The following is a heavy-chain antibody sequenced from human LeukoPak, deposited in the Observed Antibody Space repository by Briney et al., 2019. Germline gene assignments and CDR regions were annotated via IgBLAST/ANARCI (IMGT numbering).Heavy chain of an antibody. CDR1: GFTFSRYA. J-gene: IGHJ4*02. V-gene: IGHV3-64D*06. CDR3: VKDSSSGSYFDY. D-gene: IGHD3-10*01. CDR2: ISSNGGST. Sequence: GGSLRLSCSASGFTFSRYAMHWVRQAPGKGLEYVSAISSNGGSTYYADSVKGRFTISRDNSRNTLHLQMSSLRDEDTAVYYCVKDSSSGSYFDYWGQGTLVTVSS.